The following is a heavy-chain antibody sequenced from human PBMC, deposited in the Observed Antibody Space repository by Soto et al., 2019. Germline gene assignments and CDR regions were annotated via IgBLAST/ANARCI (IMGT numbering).Heavy chain of an antibody. V-gene: IGHV3-21*01. Sequence: GGSLRLSCAASGFTFSSYSMNWVRQAPGKGLEWVSSISSNSSYIYYADSVKGRFTISRDNAKNSLYLQMNSLRAEDSAVYYCAREGRNSNFDYWGQGTLVTVSS. CDR1: GFTFSSYS. J-gene: IGHJ4*02. D-gene: IGHD4-4*01. CDR2: ISSNSSYI. CDR3: AREGRNSNFDY.